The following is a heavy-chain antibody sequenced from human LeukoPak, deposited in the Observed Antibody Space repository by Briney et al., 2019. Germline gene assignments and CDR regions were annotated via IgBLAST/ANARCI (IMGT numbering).Heavy chain of an antibody. CDR2: ISYDGSNK. D-gene: IGHD2-15*01. CDR3: AREVVAATVDAFDI. CDR1: GFTFSSYG. Sequence: GRPLRLSCAASGFTFSSYGMHWVRQAPGKGLEWVAVISYDGSNKYYADSVKGRFTISRDNSKNTLYLQMNSLRAEDTAVYYCAREVVAATVDAFDIWGQGTMVTVSS. V-gene: IGHV3-30*03. J-gene: IGHJ3*02.